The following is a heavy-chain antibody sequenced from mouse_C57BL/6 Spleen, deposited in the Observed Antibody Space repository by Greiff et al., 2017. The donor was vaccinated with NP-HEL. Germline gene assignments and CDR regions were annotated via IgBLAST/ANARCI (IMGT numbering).Heavy chain of an antibody. V-gene: IGHV5-9-1*02. Sequence: EVQRVESGEGLVKPGGSLKLSCAASGFTFSSYAMSWVRQTPEKRLEWVAYISSGGDYIYYADTVKGRFTISRDNARNTLYLQMSSLKSEDTAMYYCTRDSSGLYYAMDYWGQGTSVTVSS. CDR1: GFTFSSYA. CDR2: ISSGGDYI. J-gene: IGHJ4*01. D-gene: IGHD3-2*02. CDR3: TRDSSGLYYAMDY.